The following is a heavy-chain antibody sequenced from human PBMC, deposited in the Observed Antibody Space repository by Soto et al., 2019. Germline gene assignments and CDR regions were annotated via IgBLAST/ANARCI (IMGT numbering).Heavy chain of an antibody. CDR1: AFTFSDYS. CDR2: ITSSSSTI. CDR3: ARHCTRCPDGFDL. D-gene: IGHD2-2*01. J-gene: IGHJ3*01. V-gene: IGHV3-11*01. Sequence: QVQLVESGGGLVKPGGSLRLSCAASAFTFSDYSMNWIRQAPGKGLEWVSFITSSSSTINYSDSVRRRVTISRDNAQSSLYLHMYSLRANDTARYYCARHCTRCPDGFDLWGQGTKDTVSS.